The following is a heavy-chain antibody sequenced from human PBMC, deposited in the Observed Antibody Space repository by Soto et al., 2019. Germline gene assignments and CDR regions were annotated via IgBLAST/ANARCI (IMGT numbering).Heavy chain of an antibody. D-gene: IGHD6-13*01. CDR3: ARGGSTWSAEYYQH. V-gene: IGHV1-18*01. J-gene: IGHJ1*01. Sequence: QVHLVQSGAEVKKPGASVKVSCKTSGYTFTNYGISWVRQAPGQGPQWMGWISCYNGETKYAQTLQGRVTMTTDTSTSTAYMELRSLRADDTAVYYCARGGSTWSAEYYQHWGQGTVVIVS. CDR1: GYTFTNYG. CDR2: ISCYNGET.